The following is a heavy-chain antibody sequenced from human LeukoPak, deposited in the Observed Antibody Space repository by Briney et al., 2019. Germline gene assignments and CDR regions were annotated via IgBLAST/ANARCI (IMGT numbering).Heavy chain of an antibody. CDR1: GGTFSSYA. J-gene: IGHJ4*02. D-gene: IGHD2-2*01. V-gene: IGHV1-69*01. Sequence: SVKVSCKASGGTFSSYAISWVRQAPGQGLEWMGGIIPIFGTANYAQKFQGRVTITADESTSTAYIELSSLRSEDTAVYYCARGYCSSTSCWGLMNYWGQGTLVTVSS. CDR2: IIPIFGTA. CDR3: ARGYCSSTSCWGLMNY.